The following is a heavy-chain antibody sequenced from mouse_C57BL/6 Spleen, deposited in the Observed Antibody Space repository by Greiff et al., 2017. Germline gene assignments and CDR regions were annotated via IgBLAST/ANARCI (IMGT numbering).Heavy chain of an antibody. CDR3: AYNGSRAVNWYFDV. CDR2: INPNNGGT. CDR1: GYTFTDYY. Sequence: EVQLQQSGPELVKPGASVKISCKASGYTFTDYYMNWVKQSHGKSLEWIGDINPNNGGTSYNQKFKGKATLTVDKSSSTAYIELRSLTSEDAAVYYCAYNGSRAVNWYFDVWGTGTTVTVSS. D-gene: IGHD1-1*01. V-gene: IGHV1-26*01. J-gene: IGHJ1*03.